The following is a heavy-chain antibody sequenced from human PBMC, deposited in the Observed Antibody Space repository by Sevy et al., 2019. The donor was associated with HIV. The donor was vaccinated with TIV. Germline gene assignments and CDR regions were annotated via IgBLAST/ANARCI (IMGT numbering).Heavy chain of an antibody. V-gene: IGHV4-34*01. J-gene: IGHJ4*02. Sequence: SETLSLTCTVYGASFNDFYWTWIRQPPGKGLEWIGEVNHREVTNYNPSLKSRVTISVDASNSQFSLELTSVTAADTAVYYCARFDTRIKIFGVPRGIYWGSGTLVSVSS. CDR1: GASFNDFY. CDR2: VNHREVT. CDR3: ARFDTRIKIFGVPRGIY. D-gene: IGHD3-3*01.